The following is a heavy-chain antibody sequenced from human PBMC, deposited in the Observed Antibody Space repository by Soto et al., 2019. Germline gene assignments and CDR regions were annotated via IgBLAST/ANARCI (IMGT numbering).Heavy chain of an antibody. J-gene: IGHJ4*02. CDR1: GASISYGGFS. D-gene: IGHD5-12*01. Sequence: PSETLSLTCTVSGASISYGGFSWSWIRQSPGKGLAWIGYISHLENTYLHPSFKSRLTMSIDRTRNQFSLKLSSVTAADMAVYYCARGGGYDSFDYWGQGVLVTVSS. V-gene: IGHV4-30-2*06. CDR2: ISHLENT. CDR3: ARGGGYDSFDY.